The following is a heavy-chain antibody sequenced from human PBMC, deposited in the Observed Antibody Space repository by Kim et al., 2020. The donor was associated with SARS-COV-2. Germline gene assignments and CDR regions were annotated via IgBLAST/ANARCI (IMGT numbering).Heavy chain of an antibody. CDR2: VIYSGNV. Sequence: SETLSLTCTVSGDSISSNSGWRWIRQAPGKGLEWIGTVIYSGNVFYNPSLKSRVTISLDSSKTQISLKVTSVTAADTAVYYCVTVATSAFHFWGQGTMVT. CDR3: VTVATSAFHF. V-gene: IGHV4-38-2*02. J-gene: IGHJ3*01. CDR1: GDSISSNSG.